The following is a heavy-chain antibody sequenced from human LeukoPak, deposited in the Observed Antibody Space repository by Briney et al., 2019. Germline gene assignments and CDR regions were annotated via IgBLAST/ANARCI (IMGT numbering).Heavy chain of an antibody. CDR2: INWNGGST. J-gene: IGHJ3*02. CDR1: GFTFDDYG. D-gene: IGHD2-21*02. CDR3: ARDPQYCGGDCYSADAFDI. Sequence: PGGSLRLSCAASGFTFDDYGMSWVRQAPGKGLEWVSGINWNGGSTGYADSVKGRFTTSRDNSKNTLYLQMNSLRAEDTAVYYCARDPQYCGGDCYSADAFDIWGQGTMVTVSS. V-gene: IGHV3-20*04.